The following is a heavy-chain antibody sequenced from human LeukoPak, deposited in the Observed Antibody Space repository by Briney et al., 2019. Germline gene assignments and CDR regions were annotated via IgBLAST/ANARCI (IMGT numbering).Heavy chain of an antibody. J-gene: IGHJ4*02. CDR2: IYTGGGT. D-gene: IGHD3-22*01. V-gene: IGHV3-66*01. Sequence: GGSLRLSCAVPGFTVSSNYMSGVRQAPGKGLEWVSVIYTGGGTDYADSVKGRFTISRDKSKNTLSLLMKSLRAEYTAVYYCARAPYYYDSSGYYFEDWGQGTLVTVSS. CDR3: ARAPYYYDSSGYYFED. CDR1: GFTVSSNY.